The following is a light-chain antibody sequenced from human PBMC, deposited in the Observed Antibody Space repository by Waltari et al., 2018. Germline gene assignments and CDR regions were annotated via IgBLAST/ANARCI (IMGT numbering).Light chain of an antibody. CDR1: SSDVGFYNY. CDR3: NSYAGSSSWV. V-gene: IGLV2-14*01. J-gene: IGLJ3*02. CDR2: DVS. Sequence: QSALTQPASVSGSPGQSITISCTGTSSDVGFYNYVSWYQQHPDKAPKLMIYDVSERPSGVSNRCSGSKSGNTASLTISGLQAEDEADYYCNSYAGSSSWVFGGGTKLTVL.